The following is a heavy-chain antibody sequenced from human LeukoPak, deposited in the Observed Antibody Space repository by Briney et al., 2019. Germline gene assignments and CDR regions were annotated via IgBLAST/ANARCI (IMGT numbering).Heavy chain of an antibody. V-gene: IGHV3-30*02. CDR2: IRYDGSNK. D-gene: IGHD3-16*01. CDR1: GFTFSSYG. J-gene: IGHJ4*02. Sequence: GGSLRLSCEASGFTFSSYGMHWVRQAPGKGLEWVAFIRYDGSNKYYADSVKGRFTISRDNSKNTLYLQMNSLRAEDTAVYYCARDRRSKGVLDYWGQGTLVTVSS. CDR3: ARDRRSKGVLDY.